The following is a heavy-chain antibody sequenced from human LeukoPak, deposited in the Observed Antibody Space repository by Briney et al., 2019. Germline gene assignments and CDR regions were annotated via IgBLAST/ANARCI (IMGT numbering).Heavy chain of an antibody. D-gene: IGHD2-2*01. CDR3: ARGRHYAPVDY. Sequence: RTSQTLSLTCTVSGGSISSGGYYWSWIRQHPGKGLEWIGYIYYSGSTYYNPSLKSRVTISVDTSKNQFSLKLSSVTAADTAVYYCARGRHYAPVDYWGQGTLVTVSS. CDR1: GGSISSGGYY. V-gene: IGHV4-31*03. CDR2: IYYSGST. J-gene: IGHJ4*02.